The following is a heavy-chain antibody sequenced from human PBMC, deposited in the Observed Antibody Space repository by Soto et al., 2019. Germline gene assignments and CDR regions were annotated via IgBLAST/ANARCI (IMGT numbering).Heavy chain of an antibody. Sequence: ASVKVSCKASGYTFTGYYMHWVRQAPGQGLEWMGWINPNSGGTNYAQKFQGWVTMTRDTSISTAYMELSRLRSDDTAVYYCAREDYDFWSGPNNWFDPWGQGTLVTVSS. CDR1: GYTFTGYY. D-gene: IGHD3-3*01. J-gene: IGHJ5*02. CDR3: AREDYDFWSGPNNWFDP. CDR2: INPNSGGT. V-gene: IGHV1-2*04.